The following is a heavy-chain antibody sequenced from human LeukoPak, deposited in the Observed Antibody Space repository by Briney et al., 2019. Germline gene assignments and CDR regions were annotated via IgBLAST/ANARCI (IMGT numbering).Heavy chain of an antibody. Sequence: ASVKVSCKGSGYTFNGYNMHWVRQAPRQGLEWMGWINPNSGGTNYAQKYQGRVTMTRVTSISTAYMELSSLRSDDTAVYYCARLGFCSGGSCYSLGYWGQGTMVTVSS. CDR3: ARLGFCSGGSCYSLGY. D-gene: IGHD2-15*01. J-gene: IGHJ4*02. CDR2: INPNSGGT. CDR1: GYTFNGYN. V-gene: IGHV1-2*02.